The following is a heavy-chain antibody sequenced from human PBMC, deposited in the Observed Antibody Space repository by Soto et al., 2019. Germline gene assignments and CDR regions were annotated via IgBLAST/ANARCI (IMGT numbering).Heavy chain of an antibody. J-gene: IGHJ6*02. CDR1: GFTFGDHA. CDR2: ISWDGGAI. CDR3: ANDDGGVYNGPRGGCYVYFGMDV. Sequence: GGSLRLSCAASGFTFGDHAMHWVRQVPGRGLEWVSGISWDGGAIDYGDSVKGRFTISRDDDKNSLYLQMNSLRAEDTAFYCCANDDGGVYNGPRGGCYVYFGMDVWGQGTMVTVSS. V-gene: IGHV3-9*01. D-gene: IGHD2-8*01.